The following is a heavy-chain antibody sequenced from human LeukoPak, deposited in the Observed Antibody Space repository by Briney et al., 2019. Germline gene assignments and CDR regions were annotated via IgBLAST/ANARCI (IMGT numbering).Heavy chain of an antibody. CDR1: GGSISSSSYY. V-gene: IGHV4-39*01. D-gene: IGHD3-22*01. CDR3: ARHYYYDSSGLDDAFDI. J-gene: IGHJ3*02. Sequence: SETLSLTCTVSGGSISSSSYYWGWLRQPPGKGLEWIGSIYYSGSTYYNPSLKSRVTISVDTSKNQFSLKLSSLTAADPAVYYCARHYYYDSSGLDDAFDIWGQGTMVTVSS. CDR2: IYYSGST.